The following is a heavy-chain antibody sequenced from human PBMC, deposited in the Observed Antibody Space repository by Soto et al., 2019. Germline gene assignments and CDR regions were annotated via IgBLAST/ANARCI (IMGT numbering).Heavy chain of an antibody. J-gene: IGHJ6*02. V-gene: IGHV3-23*01. CDR3: AKGGSSSPGAYYYYYYGMDV. CDR1: GFTFSSYA. CDR2: ISGSGGST. D-gene: IGHD6-13*01. Sequence: PGGSLRLSCAASGFTFSSYAMSWVRQAPGKGLEWVSAISGSGGSTYYADSVKGRFTISRDNSKNTLYLQMNSLRAEDTAVYYCAKGGSSSPGAYYYYYYGMDVWGQGTTVTVSS.